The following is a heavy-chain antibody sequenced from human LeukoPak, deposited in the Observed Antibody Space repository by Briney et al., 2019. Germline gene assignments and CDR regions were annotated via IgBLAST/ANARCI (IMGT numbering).Heavy chain of an antibody. CDR3: ARAPHPEVNWFDP. J-gene: IGHJ5*02. V-gene: IGHV1-2*02. CDR1: EYTFTGYY. Sequence: ASVKVSCKASEYTFTGYYMHWVRQAPGQGLEWMGWINPNSGGTNYAQKFQGRVTMTRDTSISTAYMELSRLRSDDTAVYYCARAPHPEVNWFDPWGQGTLVTVSS. CDR2: INPNSGGT.